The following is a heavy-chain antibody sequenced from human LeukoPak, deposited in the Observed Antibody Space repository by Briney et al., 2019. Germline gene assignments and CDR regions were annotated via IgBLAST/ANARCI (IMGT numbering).Heavy chain of an antibody. J-gene: IGHJ4*02. CDR2: ISGSGGST. CDR3: AKDRGGIVPAATGPFDY. CDR1: GFTFSSYA. D-gene: IGHD2-2*01. V-gene: IGHV3-23*01. Sequence: GGSLRLSCAASGFTFSSYAMSWVGQAPGKGLEWVSAISGSGGSTYYADSVKGRFTISRDNSKNTLYLQMNSLRAEDTAVYYCAKDRGGIVPAATGPFDYWGQGTLVTVSS.